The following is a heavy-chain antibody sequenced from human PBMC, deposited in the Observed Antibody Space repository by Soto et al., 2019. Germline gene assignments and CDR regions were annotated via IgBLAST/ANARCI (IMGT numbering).Heavy chain of an antibody. J-gene: IGHJ6*03. D-gene: IGHD1-7*01. CDR2: IYYSGST. Sequence: SETLSLTCTVSGGSISSYYWSWIRQPPGKGLEWIGYIYYSGSTNYNPSLKSRVTISVDTSKNQFSLKLSSVTAADTAVYYCARLLYNWNYSVREYMAVWGKGTTVTVSS. CDR1: GGSISSYY. V-gene: IGHV4-59*08. CDR3: ARLLYNWNYSVREYMAV.